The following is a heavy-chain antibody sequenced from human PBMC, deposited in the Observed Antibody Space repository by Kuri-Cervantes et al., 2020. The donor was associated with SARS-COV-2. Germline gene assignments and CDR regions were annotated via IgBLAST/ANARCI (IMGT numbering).Heavy chain of an antibody. V-gene: IGHV4-34*01. D-gene: IGHD3-10*01. CDR3: ASRPYYYGSGSPYYYHYYGMDV. CDR1: GGSFSGYY. Sequence: SQTLSLTCAVYGGSFSGYYWSCIRQPPGKGLEWIGEINHSGSTNYNPSLKSRVTISIDTSKNQFSLKLSSVTAADTAVYYCASRPYYYGSGSPYYYHYYGMDVWGQGTTVTVSS. J-gene: IGHJ6*02. CDR2: INHSGST.